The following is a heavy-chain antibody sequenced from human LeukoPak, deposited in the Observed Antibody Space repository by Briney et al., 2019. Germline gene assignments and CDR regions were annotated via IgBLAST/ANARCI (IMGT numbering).Heavy chain of an antibody. D-gene: IGHD2-2*02. V-gene: IGHV3-30*02. CDR1: GFTLSSYG. Sequence: GGSLRLSCAASGFTLSSYGMHWVRQAPGKGLEWVAFIRYDGSNKYYADSVKGRFTISRDNSKNTLYLQMNSLRAEDTAVYYCARDYCSSTSCYTGYLFDYWGQGTLVTVSS. J-gene: IGHJ4*02. CDR3: ARDYCSSTSCYTGYLFDY. CDR2: IRYDGSNK.